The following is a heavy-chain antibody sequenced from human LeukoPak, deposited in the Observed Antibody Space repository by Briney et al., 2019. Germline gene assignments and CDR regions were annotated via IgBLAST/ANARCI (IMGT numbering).Heavy chain of an antibody. CDR3: ARSPLWFGDKPGVDY. CDR2: IYYSGST. J-gene: IGHJ4*02. Sequence: PSETLSLTCTVSGGSISSYYWSWIRQPPGKGLEWIGYIYYSGSTNYNPSLKSRVTISVDTSKNQFSLKLSSVTAADTAVYYCARSPLWFGDKPGVDYWGQGTLVTVSS. V-gene: IGHV4-59*12. D-gene: IGHD3-10*01. CDR1: GGSISSYY.